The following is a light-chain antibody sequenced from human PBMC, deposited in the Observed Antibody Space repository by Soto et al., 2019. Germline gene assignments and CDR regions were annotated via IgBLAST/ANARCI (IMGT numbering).Light chain of an antibody. CDR2: RDS. V-gene: IGLV3-9*01. Sequence: SYELTQPLSVSVALGQTARITCGGNNIGSKNVHWYQQKPGHAPVLVIYRDSNRPSGIPERFSGSNSGNTATLTITRAQAGDEADYYCQVWDSSTVFGGGTKLTVL. CDR3: QVWDSSTV. J-gene: IGLJ2*01. CDR1: NIGSKN.